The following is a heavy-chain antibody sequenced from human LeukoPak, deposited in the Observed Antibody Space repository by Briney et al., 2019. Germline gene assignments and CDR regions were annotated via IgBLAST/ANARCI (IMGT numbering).Heavy chain of an antibody. Sequence: GGSLRLSRAASGFTFSSYAMSSVSDTPGKGLEWVSAICGSGGSTYYADSAKGQFTISWDNSKNTLHLQINSLRAEDTAVYCCAKWTHLPRYFDWFHTGGWFDPWGEGTLVTVSS. CDR1: GFTFSSYA. CDR3: AKWTHLPRYFDWFHTGGWFDP. J-gene: IGHJ5*02. CDR2: ICGSGGST. D-gene: IGHD3-9*01. V-gene: IGHV3-23*01.